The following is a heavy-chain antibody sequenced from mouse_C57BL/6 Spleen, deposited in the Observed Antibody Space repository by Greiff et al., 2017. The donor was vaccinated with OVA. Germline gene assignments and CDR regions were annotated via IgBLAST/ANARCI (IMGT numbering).Heavy chain of an antibody. CDR2: ISSGGGYI. CDR1: GFTFSSYA. CDR3: TSGGPFITTVVGIFDY. Sequence: EVMLVESGDGLVKPGGSLKLSCAASGFTFSSYAMSWVRQTPEKRLEWVAYISSGGGYIYYADNVKGRFTISRDYARNTLYLHLSTLKSEDTVMYYCTSGGPFITTVVGIFDYWGQGTTLTVSS. J-gene: IGHJ2*01. V-gene: IGHV5-9-1*02. D-gene: IGHD1-1*01.